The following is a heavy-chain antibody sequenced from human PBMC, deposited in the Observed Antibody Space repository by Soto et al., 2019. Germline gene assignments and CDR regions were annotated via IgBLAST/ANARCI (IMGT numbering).Heavy chain of an antibody. D-gene: IGHD2-2*01. CDR2: VDPRDSYT. J-gene: IGHJ5*02. Sequence: PGEALKTSCKGSGYNFTTFWITWVRQMPGKGLEWMGTVDPRDSYTNYSPSFQGPVTISADKSISTAYLQWTSLKASDTAIHACGRQYCTRTTCDGWSAPWGQGTLVTVSP. V-gene: IGHV5-10-1*01. CDR3: GRQYCTRTTCDGWSAP. CDR1: GYNFTTFW.